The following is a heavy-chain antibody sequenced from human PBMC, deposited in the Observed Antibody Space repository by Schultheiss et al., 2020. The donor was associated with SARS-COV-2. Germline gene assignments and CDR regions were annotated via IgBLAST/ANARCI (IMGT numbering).Heavy chain of an antibody. V-gene: IGHV3-23*01. Sequence: GESLKISCAASGFTFSSYWMHWVRQAPGKGLEWVSGISGSGGSTYYADSVKGRFTISRDNSKNTLYLQMNSLRAEDTAVYYCAKDDYGDQNWFDPWGQGTLVTVSS. CDR3: AKDDYGDQNWFDP. CDR2: ISGSGGST. CDR1: GFTFSSYW. D-gene: IGHD4-17*01. J-gene: IGHJ5*02.